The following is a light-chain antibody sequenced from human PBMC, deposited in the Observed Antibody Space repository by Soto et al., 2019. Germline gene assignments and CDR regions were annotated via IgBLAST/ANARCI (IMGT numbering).Light chain of an antibody. Sequence: DIQMTQSPSSLSASVGDRVTITCRASQSISSYLNWYQQKPGKAPKLLIYAASSLQSGGPSRFSGRESGTDFTLAISSLQPGDLATYYCQQSYSTPPTFGQGTKVEIK. CDR2: AAS. J-gene: IGKJ1*01. CDR3: QQSYSTPPT. V-gene: IGKV1-39*01. CDR1: QSISSY.